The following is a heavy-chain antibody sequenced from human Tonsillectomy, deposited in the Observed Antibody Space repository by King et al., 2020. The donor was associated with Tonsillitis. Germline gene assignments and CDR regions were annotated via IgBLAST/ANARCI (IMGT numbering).Heavy chain of an antibody. CDR3: TRDLIGYDAFDI. CDR1: GYIFTDYY. CDR2: INPDGGRT. D-gene: IGHD3-10*01. V-gene: IGHV1-2*02. Sequence: VQLVQSGAEVKKPGASVKVSCKASGYIFTDYYIHWVRQTPGQGLEWMGRINPDGGRTTYAQSFQGRVAMTTDTSINTASMELSRLTSDDTAVYYCTRDLIGYDAFDIWGQGTMVFVSS. J-gene: IGHJ3*02.